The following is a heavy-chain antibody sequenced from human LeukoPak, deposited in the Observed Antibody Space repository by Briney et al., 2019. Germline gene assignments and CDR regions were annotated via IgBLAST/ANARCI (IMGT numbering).Heavy chain of an antibody. D-gene: IGHD6-19*01. CDR1: GYTFTGYY. J-gene: IGHJ4*02. CDR3: ARDDSIEQWLVPFDY. CDR2: INPNSGGT. Sequence: ASVKVSCKASGYTFTGYYMHWVRQAPGQGLEWLGWINPNSGGTNYAQQFQGRVTMTRDTSISTAYMELSRLRSDDTAVYYCARDDSIEQWLVPFDYWGQGTLVTVSS. V-gene: IGHV1-2*02.